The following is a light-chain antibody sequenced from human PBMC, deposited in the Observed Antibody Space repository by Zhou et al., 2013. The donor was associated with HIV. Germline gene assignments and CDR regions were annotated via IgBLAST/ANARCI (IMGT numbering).Light chain of an antibody. Sequence: DIQMTQSPSSLSASVGDRVTITCRASEGIRNDLGWFQQKPGKAPKLLIYKASSLESGVSSRFSGSGSGTEFTLTISSLQPDDFATYFCQHYHTYWTFGQGTKVEIK. CDR1: EGIRND. V-gene: IGKV1-5*03. CDR2: KAS. CDR3: QHYHTYWT. J-gene: IGKJ1*01.